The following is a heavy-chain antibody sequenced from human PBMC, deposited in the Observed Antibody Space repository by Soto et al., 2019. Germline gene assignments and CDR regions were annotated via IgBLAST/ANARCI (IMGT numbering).Heavy chain of an antibody. CDR1: GFTFSSYG. V-gene: IGHV3-33*01. CDR2: IWYDGSNK. D-gene: IGHD1-26*01. CDR3: AREEVVGATPGYYYGMDV. J-gene: IGHJ6*02. Sequence: QVQLVESGGGVVQPGRSLRLSCAASGFTFSSYGMHWVRQAPGKGLEWVAVIWYDGSNKYYADSVKGRFTISRDNFKNTMYLQMNSLRAEDTAVYYCAREEVVGATPGYYYGMDVWGQGTTVTVSS.